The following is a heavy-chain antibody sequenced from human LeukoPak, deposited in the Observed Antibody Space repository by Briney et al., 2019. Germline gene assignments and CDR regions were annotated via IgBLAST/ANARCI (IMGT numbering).Heavy chain of an antibody. J-gene: IGHJ1*01. CDR2: IYYSGST. V-gene: IGHV4-59*08. D-gene: IGHD6-13*01. CDR3: ARSGSSWYEYFQH. Sequence: PSETLSLTCTVSGGSISSYYWSWIRQPPGKGLEWIGYIYYSGSTNYNPSLKNRVTISVDTSKKQFSLKLSSVTAADTAVYYCARSGSSWYEYFQHWGQGTLVTVSS. CDR1: GGSISSYY.